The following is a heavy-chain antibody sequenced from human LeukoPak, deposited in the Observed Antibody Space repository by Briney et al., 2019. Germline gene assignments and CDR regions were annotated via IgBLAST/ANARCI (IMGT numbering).Heavy chain of an antibody. Sequence: ASAKVSCKASGNTFTSYDINWVRQATGQGLEWMAYLNPNSGKTGYAQTFQGRVTITWNTSIDTAYMELSSLRSDDTALYYCAREGFDVWGQGTVVTVSS. J-gene: IGHJ3*01. CDR3: AREGFDV. CDR2: LNPNSGKT. V-gene: IGHV1-8*03. CDR1: GNTFTSYD.